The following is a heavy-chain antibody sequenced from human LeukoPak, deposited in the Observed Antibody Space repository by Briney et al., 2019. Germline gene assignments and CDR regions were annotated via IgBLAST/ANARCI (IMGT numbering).Heavy chain of an antibody. D-gene: IGHD2-8*01. V-gene: IGHV1-8*03. CDR2: VNPRSGDA. Sequence: ASVKVSCKASGYTFISYNINWLRQATGQGLEWMGWVNPRSGDAGYLQKFQGRLTITRDSSIDTAYMDLSGLNSEDTAVYYRARGVPLGYCTYGVCYPPYYFDYWGQGTLVTASS. CDR3: ARGVPLGYCTYGVCYPPYYFDY. J-gene: IGHJ4*02. CDR1: GYTFISYN.